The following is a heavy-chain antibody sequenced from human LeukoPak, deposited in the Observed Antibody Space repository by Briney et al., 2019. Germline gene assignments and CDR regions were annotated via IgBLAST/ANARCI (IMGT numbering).Heavy chain of an antibody. CDR1: GGSISSGDYS. V-gene: IGHV4-30-2*02. J-gene: IGHJ3*02. D-gene: IGHD3-22*01. CDR3: ARYMIDWGSYDAFDI. CDR2: VSHSGST. Sequence: SQTLSLTCAVSGGSISSGDYSWSWIRQPPGEGLEWIGYVSHSGSTYYNPSLKSRVTISVDRSKNQFSLKLSSVTSADTAVYYCARYMIDWGSYDAFDIWGQGTMVTVSS.